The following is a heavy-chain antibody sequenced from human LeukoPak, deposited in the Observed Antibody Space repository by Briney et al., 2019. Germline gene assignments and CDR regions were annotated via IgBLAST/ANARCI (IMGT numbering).Heavy chain of an antibody. Sequence: ASVKVSCKASGYTFTSYYMHWVRQAPGQGLEWMGIINPSGGSTSYAQKFQGRVTMTRDTSTSTVYMELSSLRSEDTAVYYCARDRSTIFGVVSRGYYYMDVWGKGTTVTVSS. CDR2: INPSGGST. CDR1: GYTFTSYY. D-gene: IGHD3-3*01. J-gene: IGHJ6*03. CDR3: ARDRSTIFGVVSRGYYYMDV. V-gene: IGHV1-46*01.